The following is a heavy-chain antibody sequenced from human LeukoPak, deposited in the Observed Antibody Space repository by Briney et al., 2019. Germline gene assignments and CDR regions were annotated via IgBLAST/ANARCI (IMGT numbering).Heavy chain of an antibody. D-gene: IGHD6-13*01. CDR1: GGSISSGGYY. V-gene: IGHV4-30-2*01. CDR2: IYHSGST. J-gene: IGHJ4*02. Sequence: SKTLSLTCTVSGGSISSGGYYWSWIRQPPGKGLEWIGYIYHSGSTYYNPSLKSRVTISVDRSKNQFSLKLSSVTAADTAVYYCAGADSSSWPFDYWGQGTLVTVSS. CDR3: AGADSSSWPFDY.